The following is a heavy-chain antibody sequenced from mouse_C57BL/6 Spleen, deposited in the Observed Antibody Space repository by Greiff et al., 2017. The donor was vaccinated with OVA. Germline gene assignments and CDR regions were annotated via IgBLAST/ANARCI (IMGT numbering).Heavy chain of an antibody. CDR3: ARGDYGNSAWFAY. J-gene: IGHJ3*01. CDR2: IDPSDSET. D-gene: IGHD2-1*01. CDR1: GYTFTSYW. V-gene: IGHV1-52*01. Sequence: VQLQQPGAELVRPGSSVKLSCKASGYTFTSYWMHWVKQRPIQGLEWIGNIDPSDSETHYNQKFKDKATLTVDKSSSTAYMQLSSLTSEDSAVYYCARGDYGNSAWFAYWGQGTLVTVSA.